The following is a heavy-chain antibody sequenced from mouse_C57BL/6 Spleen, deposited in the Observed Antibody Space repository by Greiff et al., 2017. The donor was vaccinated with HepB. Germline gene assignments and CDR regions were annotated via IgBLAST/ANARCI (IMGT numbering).Heavy chain of an antibody. CDR3: WILL. CDR1: GFTFSNYW. V-gene: IGHV6-6*02. J-gene: IGHJ2*01. Sequence: EVKVEESGGGLVQPGGSMKLSCVASGFTFSNYWMNWVRQSPEQGLAWVAEIRLKSDDYVTYYAESVKRRFTISRDESKSNVYLQMNNLRAEDTGIYYCWILLWGEGTTLTVAS. CDR2: IRLKSDDYVT.